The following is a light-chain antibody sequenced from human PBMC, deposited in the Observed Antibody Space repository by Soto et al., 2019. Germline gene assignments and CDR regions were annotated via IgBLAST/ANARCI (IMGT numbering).Light chain of an antibody. CDR1: QSISSW. Sequence: DLQMTQSPSTLSASVGDRVTITCRASQSISSWLAWYQQKPGKPPKLLIYKASNLESGVPSRFSGSGSGTEFTLTISSLQPDDFATYYCQQYGTYSTFGQGTKLEIK. CDR2: KAS. V-gene: IGKV1-5*03. CDR3: QQYGTYST. J-gene: IGKJ2*01.